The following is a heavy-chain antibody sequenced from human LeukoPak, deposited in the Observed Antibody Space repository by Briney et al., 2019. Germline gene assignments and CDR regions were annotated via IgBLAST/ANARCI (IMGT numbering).Heavy chain of an antibody. CDR3: AKGTITYSYYYMEV. D-gene: IGHD1-14*01. Sequence: GGSLRLSCAASGFTVSSNYMSWVRQAPGKGLEWVSVIYSGGRTYYADSVKGRFTISRDNSKNTLYLQMNSLRAEDAAVYYCAKGTITYSYYYMEVWGKGTAVTVSS. J-gene: IGHJ6*03. CDR1: GFTVSSNY. V-gene: IGHV3-66*01. CDR2: IYSGGRT.